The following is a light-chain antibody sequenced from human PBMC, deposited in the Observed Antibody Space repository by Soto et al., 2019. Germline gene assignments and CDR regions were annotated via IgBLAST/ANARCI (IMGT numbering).Light chain of an antibody. CDR3: SSYTSRSTLGVV. Sequence: QSALTQPASVSGSPGQSITISCTGTSSDVGGYNYVSWYQQHPGKAPKLMIYDVRNRPSGVSNRFSGSKSGNTASLTISGLQAEDEADYYCSSYTSRSTLGVVLGGGTKLTVL. J-gene: IGLJ2*01. V-gene: IGLV2-14*01. CDR2: DVR. CDR1: SSDVGGYNY.